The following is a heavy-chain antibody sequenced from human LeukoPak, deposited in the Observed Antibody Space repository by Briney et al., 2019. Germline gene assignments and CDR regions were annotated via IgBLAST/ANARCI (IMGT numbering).Heavy chain of an antibody. J-gene: IGHJ4*02. CDR3: VREYHGGYFDF. CDR1: GYIFTSYY. Sequence: ASVKVSCKASGYIFTSYYMHWMRQAPGQGLEWLGVVYPSAGTSDPAQRFRARITLSDDTSTSTAYMELRSLKCEDTAIYFCVREYHGGYFDFWGQGTLVTVSS. D-gene: IGHD3-16*01. V-gene: IGHV1-46*03. CDR2: VYPSAGTS.